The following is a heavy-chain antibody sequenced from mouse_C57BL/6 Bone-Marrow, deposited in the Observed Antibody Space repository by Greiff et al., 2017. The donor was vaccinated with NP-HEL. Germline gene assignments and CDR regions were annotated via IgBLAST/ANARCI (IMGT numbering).Heavy chain of an antibody. J-gene: IGHJ3*01. CDR2: INPYNGGT. Sequence: VQLQQSGPVLVKPGASVKMSCKASGSTFTDYYMNWVKQSHGKSLEWIGVINPYNGGTSYNQKFKGKATLTVDKSSSTAYMELNSLTSEDSAVYYCARDGNYRCFAYWGHGTLVTVSA. CDR1: GSTFTDYY. D-gene: IGHD2-1*01. V-gene: IGHV1-19*01. CDR3: ARDGNYRCFAY.